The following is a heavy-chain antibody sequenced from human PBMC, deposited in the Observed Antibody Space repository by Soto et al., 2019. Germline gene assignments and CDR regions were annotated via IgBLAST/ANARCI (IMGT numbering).Heavy chain of an antibody. CDR2: ISAYNGNT. V-gene: IGHV1-18*01. D-gene: IGHD2-2*01. Sequence: ASVKVSCKASGYTFTSYGISWVRQAPGQGLEWMGWISAYNGNTNYAQKLQGRVTMTTDTSTSTAYMELRSLRSDDTAVYYCARVVQYQLLDYYYYYMEVWGKGTTVTVSS. CDR1: GYTFTSYG. J-gene: IGHJ6*03. CDR3: ARVVQYQLLDYYYYYMEV.